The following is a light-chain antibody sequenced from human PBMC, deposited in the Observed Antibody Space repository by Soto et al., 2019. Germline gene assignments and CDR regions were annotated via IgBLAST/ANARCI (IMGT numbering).Light chain of an antibody. V-gene: IGLV1-44*01. CDR3: ASWDDSLNGHWV. CDR1: NSIIGGNS. CDR2: NNS. Sequence: QSVLTQAPSASGTPGQRVTISCSGSNSIIGGNSVSWYHHLPGTAPKLLISNNSQRPSGVPDRFSGSKSGTSASLAISGLQSEDEADYYCASWDDSLNGHWVFGGGTKLTVL. J-gene: IGLJ3*02.